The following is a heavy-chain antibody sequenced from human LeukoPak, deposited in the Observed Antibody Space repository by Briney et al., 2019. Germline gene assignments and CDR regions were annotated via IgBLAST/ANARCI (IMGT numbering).Heavy chain of an antibody. V-gene: IGHV3-30-3*01. CDR3: ARDRVGEFFDL. CDR2: ISSDGSNE. J-gene: IGHJ4*02. CDR1: GFTFSIYA. Sequence: GGSLRLSCAASGFTFSIYAMHWVRQAPGKGLEWVSVISSDGSNEYYADSVKGRFTTSRDNSKNTLYLQMNSLRAEDTAVYYCARDRVGEFFDLWGQGTLVTVSS. D-gene: IGHD1-26*01.